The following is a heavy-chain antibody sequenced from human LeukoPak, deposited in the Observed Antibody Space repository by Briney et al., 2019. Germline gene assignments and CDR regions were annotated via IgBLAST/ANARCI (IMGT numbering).Heavy chain of an antibody. Sequence: SQTLSLTCAISGDSVSSNSAAWNWIRQSPSRGLEWLGRTCYRSKWYNDYAVSVKSRITINPDTSKNQFSLQLNSVTPEDTAVYYCARGPSITIFGVVIQPYYFDYWGQGTLVTVSS. D-gene: IGHD3-3*01. CDR2: TCYRSKWYN. CDR1: GDSVSSNSAA. CDR3: ARGPSITIFGVVIQPYYFDY. J-gene: IGHJ4*02. V-gene: IGHV6-1*01.